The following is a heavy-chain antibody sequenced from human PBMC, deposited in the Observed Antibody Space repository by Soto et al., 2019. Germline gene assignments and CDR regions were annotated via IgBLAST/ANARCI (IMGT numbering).Heavy chain of an antibody. CDR2: ISYDGSNE. D-gene: IGHD3-22*01. V-gene: IGHV3-30*18. CDR1: GFAFSSYG. Sequence: QVQLVESGGGVVQAGRSLRLSCAASGFAFSSYGIHWVRQAPGKGLEWVAGISYDGSNEHYTDSVKGRFTISRDNSKNTLDLQMNGLRAEDTAVYYCAKDTYFYDTSGYYIFDYWGQGTLVTVSS. CDR3: AKDTYFYDTSGYYIFDY. J-gene: IGHJ4*02.